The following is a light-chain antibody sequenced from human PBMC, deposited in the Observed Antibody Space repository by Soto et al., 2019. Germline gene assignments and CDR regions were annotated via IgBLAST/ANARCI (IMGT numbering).Light chain of an antibody. J-gene: IGKJ3*01. Sequence: EIVLTQSPVTLSLSPGERATLSCRASQSINNYLAWYQQKPGQAPRLLIYDASNRATGIPARFSGSGSGTDFTLTISNLEAEDFAVYYCQQRSNWPLTFGPGTKVDIK. CDR1: QSINNY. V-gene: IGKV3-11*01. CDR2: DAS. CDR3: QQRSNWPLT.